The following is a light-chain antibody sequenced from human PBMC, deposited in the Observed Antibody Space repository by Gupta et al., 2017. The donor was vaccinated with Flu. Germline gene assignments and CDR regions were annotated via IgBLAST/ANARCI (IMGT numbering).Light chain of an antibody. V-gene: IGKV1-5*03. Sequence: DIQMTQSPSTLAASVGDSVTLTCRASQNVNSWLAWYQQRPGKAPTLLIYKASTLHSGVSSRFSGSGSGTEFTLTISSLQPEDLATYYCQQHNMYPKTFGQGTKVEIK. CDR3: QQHNMYPKT. CDR2: KAS. J-gene: IGKJ1*01. CDR1: QNVNSW.